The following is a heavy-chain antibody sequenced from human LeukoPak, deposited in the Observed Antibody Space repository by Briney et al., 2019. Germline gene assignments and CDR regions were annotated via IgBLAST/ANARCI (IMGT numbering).Heavy chain of an antibody. D-gene: IGHD3-9*01. CDR1: GGSISSYY. V-gene: IGHV4-59*01. CDR3: ARVVLRYFDWSTGPNWFDP. CDR2: IYYSGST. Sequence: TSETLSLTCTVSGGSISSYYWSWIRQPPGKGLEWIGYIYYSGSTNYNPSLKSRVTISVGTSKNQFSLKLSSVTAADTAVYYCARVVLRYFDWSTGPNWFDPWGQGTLVTVSS. J-gene: IGHJ5*02.